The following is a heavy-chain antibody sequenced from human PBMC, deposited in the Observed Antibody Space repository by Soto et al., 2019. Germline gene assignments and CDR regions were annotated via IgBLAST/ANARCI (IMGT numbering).Heavy chain of an antibody. CDR3: ARLADGYDSSGYYWYS. CDR2: IYPGDSDT. V-gene: IGHV5-51*01. CDR1: GYSFASYW. Sequence: PGESLKISCKGSGYSFASYWIGWVRQMPGKGLEWMGIIYPGDSDTRYSPSFQGQVTISADKSISTAYLQWSSLKASDTAMYYCARLADGYDSSGYYWYSWGQGNLVTVSS. D-gene: IGHD3-22*01. J-gene: IGHJ5*02.